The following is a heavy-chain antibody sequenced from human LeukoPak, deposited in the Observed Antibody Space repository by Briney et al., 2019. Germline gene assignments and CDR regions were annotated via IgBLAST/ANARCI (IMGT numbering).Heavy chain of an antibody. V-gene: IGHV3-30*18. CDR2: ISYDGSNK. CDR1: GFTFSSYG. D-gene: IGHD1-1*01. Sequence: GGSLRLSCAASGFTFSSYGMHWVRQAPGKGLEWVAVISYDGSNKYYADSVKGRFTISRDNSKNTLYLQMNSLRAEDTAVYYCAKDGTMSGCFDYWGQGTLVTVSS. J-gene: IGHJ4*02. CDR3: AKDGTMSGCFDY.